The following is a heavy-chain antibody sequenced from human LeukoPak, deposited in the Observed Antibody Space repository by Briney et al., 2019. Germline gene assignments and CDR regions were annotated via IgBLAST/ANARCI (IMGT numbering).Heavy chain of an antibody. CDR3: ARHGFQYWYFDL. CDR2: ISYNGNT. D-gene: IGHD3-10*01. V-gene: IGHV4-39*01. J-gene: IGHJ2*01. Sequence: SETLSLTCTVAGGSISSSSYFWGWIRQPPGKGLDWIGSISYNGNTYYNPSLKSRVTISVDTSKNQFSLKLSSVTAADTAVFYCARHGFQYWYFDLWGRGTPVTVSS. CDR1: GGSISSSSYF.